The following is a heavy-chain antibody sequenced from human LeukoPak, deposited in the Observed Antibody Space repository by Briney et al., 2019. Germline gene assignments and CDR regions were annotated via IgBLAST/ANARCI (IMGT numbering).Heavy chain of an antibody. CDR2: IKQDGREK. CDR3: ARDSPGHDS. Sequence: GGSLRLSCAVFGXTLSSYWMSWVRQAPGKGPEWVANIKQDGREKYYVDSVKGRFTISRDNAKNSLYLQMNSLRVEDTAVYYCARDSPGHDSWGQGTLVTVSS. CDR1: GXTLSSYW. V-gene: IGHV3-7*04. J-gene: IGHJ5*01.